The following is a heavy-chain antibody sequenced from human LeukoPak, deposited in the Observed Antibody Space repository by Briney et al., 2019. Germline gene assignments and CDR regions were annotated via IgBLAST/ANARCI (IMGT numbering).Heavy chain of an antibody. Sequence: SETLSLTCTVSGGSISSGDYYWSWIRQPPGKGLEWIGYTYYSGSTYYNPSLKSRVTISVDTSKNQFSLKLSSVTAADTAVYYCARAGGDCSGGSCYLRFYYAFDIWGQGTMVTVSS. CDR3: ARAGGDCSGGSCYLRFYYAFDI. D-gene: IGHD2-15*01. CDR2: TYYSGST. CDR1: GGSISSGDYY. J-gene: IGHJ3*02. V-gene: IGHV4-30-4*01.